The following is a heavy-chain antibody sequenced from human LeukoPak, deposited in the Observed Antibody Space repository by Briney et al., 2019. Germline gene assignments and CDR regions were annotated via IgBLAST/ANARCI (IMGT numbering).Heavy chain of an antibody. CDR2: IYTSGST. CDR1: GGSISSYY. D-gene: IGHD6-6*01. J-gene: IGHJ4*02. CDR3: ARVRSAVRPDGDYFDY. V-gene: IGHV4-4*07. Sequence: KPSETLSLTCTVSGGSISSYYWSWIRQPAGKGLEWIGRIYTSGSTNHNPSLKSRVTMSVDTSKNQFSLKLSSVTAADTAVYYCARVRSAVRPDGDYFDYWGQGTLVTVSS.